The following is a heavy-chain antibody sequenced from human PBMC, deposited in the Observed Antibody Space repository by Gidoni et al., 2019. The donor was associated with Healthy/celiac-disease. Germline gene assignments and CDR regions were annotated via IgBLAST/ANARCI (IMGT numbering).Heavy chain of an antibody. CDR3: ARIPYYGSGERGPFDY. CDR1: GFSLSNARMG. CDR2: IFSNDEK. V-gene: IGHV2-26*01. J-gene: IGHJ4*02. D-gene: IGHD3-10*01. Sequence: QVTLKESGPVLVKPTETLTLTCTVSGFSLSNARMGVSWIRQPPGKALEWLAHIFSNDEKSYSTSLKSRLTISKDTSKSQVVLTMTNMDPVDTATYYCARIPYYGSGERGPFDYWGQGTLVTVSS.